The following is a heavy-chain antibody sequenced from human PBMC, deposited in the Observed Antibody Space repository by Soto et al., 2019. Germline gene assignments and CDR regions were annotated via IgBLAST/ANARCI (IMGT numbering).Heavy chain of an antibody. CDR3: AKDHDIVATIAHYGMDV. Sequence: GGSLRLSCAACGFTFSSYGMHGVRQAPGKGLEWVAVISYDGSNKYYADSVKGRFTISRDNSKNTLYLQMNSLRAEDTAVYYCAKDHDIVATIAHYGMDVWGQGTTVTVSS. D-gene: IGHD5-12*01. J-gene: IGHJ6*02. V-gene: IGHV3-30*18. CDR1: GFTFSSYG. CDR2: ISYDGSNK.